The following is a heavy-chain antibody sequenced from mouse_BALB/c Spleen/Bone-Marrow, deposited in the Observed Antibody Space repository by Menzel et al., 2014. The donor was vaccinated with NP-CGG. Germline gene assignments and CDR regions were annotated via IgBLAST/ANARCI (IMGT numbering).Heavy chain of an antibody. CDR1: GYSITSDYA. J-gene: IGHJ3*01. D-gene: IGHD2-14*01. Sequence: EVKLQESGPGLVKPSQSLSLTCTVTGYSITSDYAWNWIRQSPGNKLEWMGYISYSGSTSYNPSLKSRISITRDTSKNQFFLQLNSVTTEDTATYYCAYRYAYWGQGTLVTVSA. CDR2: ISYSGST. CDR3: AYRYAY. V-gene: IGHV3-2*02.